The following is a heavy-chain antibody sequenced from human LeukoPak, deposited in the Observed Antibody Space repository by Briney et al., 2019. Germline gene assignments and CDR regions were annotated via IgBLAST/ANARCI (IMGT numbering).Heavy chain of an antibody. Sequence: GGSLRLSCAASGFTFSSYSMNWVRQAPGKGLEWVSSISSSSSYIHYADSVKGRFTISRDNAKNSLYLQMNSLRAEDTAVYYCARESPRWSEGAFDIWGQGTMVTVSS. V-gene: IGHV3-21*01. CDR1: GFTFSSYS. CDR3: ARESPRWSEGAFDI. D-gene: IGHD2-8*01. J-gene: IGHJ3*02. CDR2: ISSSSSYI.